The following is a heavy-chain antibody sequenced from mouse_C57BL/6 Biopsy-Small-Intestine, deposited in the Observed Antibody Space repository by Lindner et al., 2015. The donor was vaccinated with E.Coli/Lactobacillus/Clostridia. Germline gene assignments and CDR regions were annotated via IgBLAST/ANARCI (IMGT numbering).Heavy chain of an antibody. V-gene: IGHV1-54*01. CDR3: ATYGNFAY. CDR1: GYAFSNFL. Sequence: QLQESGAELVRPGTSVKVSCKASGYAFSNFLIEWVRQRPGQGLEWIGLINPGSGGTDYNEKFKAKATLTADKSSTTAYIQLSSLTSEDSALYFCATYGNFAYWGQGTLVTVSA. J-gene: IGHJ3*01. CDR2: INPGSGGT. D-gene: IGHD2-1*01.